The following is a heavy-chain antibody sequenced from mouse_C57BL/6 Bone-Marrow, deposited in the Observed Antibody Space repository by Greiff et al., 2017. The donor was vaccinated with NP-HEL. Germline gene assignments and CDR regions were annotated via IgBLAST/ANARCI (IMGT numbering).Heavy chain of an antibody. CDR2: ISSGGSYT. CDR1: GFTFSSYG. D-gene: IGHD1-3*01. CDR3: ARPGGSSGYFDV. Sequence: EVQLVESGGDLVKPGGSLKLSCAASGFTFSSYGMSWVRQTPDKRLEWVATISSGGSYTYYPASVTGRFTISRDHAKNTLYLQMSSLKSEDTAMDYGARPGGSSGYFDVWGTGTTVTVSS. V-gene: IGHV5-6*01. J-gene: IGHJ1*03.